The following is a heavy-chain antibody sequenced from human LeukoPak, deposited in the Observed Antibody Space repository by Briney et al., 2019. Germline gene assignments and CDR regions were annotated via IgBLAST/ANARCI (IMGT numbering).Heavy chain of an antibody. J-gene: IGHJ4*02. D-gene: IGHD1-1*01. V-gene: IGHV3-21*01. CDR2: ISSSSSYI. CDR3: ARVNWILPNSFDY. Sequence: PGGSLRLSCAASGFTFSSYSMNWVRQAPGKGLEWVSSISSSSSYIYYADSVKGRFTISRDNAKNSLYLHMNSLRAEDTAVYYCARVNWILPNSFDYWGQGTLVTVSS. CDR1: GFTFSSYS.